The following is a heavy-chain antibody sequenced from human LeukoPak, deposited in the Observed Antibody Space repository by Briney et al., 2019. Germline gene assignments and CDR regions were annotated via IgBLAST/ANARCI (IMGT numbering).Heavy chain of an antibody. V-gene: IGHV4-59*12. CDR3: ARDSGFDTAMGPRPFDY. Sequence: KPSETLSLTCTVSGGSISSYYWSWIRQPPGKGLEWIGYIYYSGSTNYNPSLKSRVTISVDTSKNQFSLKLSSVTAADTAVYYCARDSGFDTAMGPRPFDYWGQGTLVTVSS. J-gene: IGHJ4*02. D-gene: IGHD5-18*01. CDR1: GGSISSYY. CDR2: IYYSGST.